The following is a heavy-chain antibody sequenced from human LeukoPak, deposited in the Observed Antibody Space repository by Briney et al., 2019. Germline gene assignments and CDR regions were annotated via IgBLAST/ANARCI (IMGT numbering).Heavy chain of an antibody. CDR3: ARGRVGAMSIDY. CDR2: INPNSGGT. V-gene: IGHV1-2*02. Sequence: ASVKVSCKASGYTFTSYYMHWVRQAPGQGLEWMGWINPNSGGTNYAQKFQGRVTMTRDTSISTAYMELSRLRSDDTAVYYCARGRVGAMSIDYWGQGTLVTVSS. J-gene: IGHJ4*02. D-gene: IGHD1-26*01. CDR1: GYTFTSYY.